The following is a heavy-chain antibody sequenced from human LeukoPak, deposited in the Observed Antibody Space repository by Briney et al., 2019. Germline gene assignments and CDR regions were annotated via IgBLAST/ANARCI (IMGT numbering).Heavy chain of an antibody. J-gene: IGHJ4*02. V-gene: IGHV4-39*01. CDR1: GGSISTTNSY. CDR2: VYYNGRT. D-gene: IGHD3-10*01. CDR3: ARHLPPPYGSGCIDY. Sequence: SETLSLTCTVSGGSISTTNSYWGWIRQPPGKGLEWFGIVYYNGRTSYNPSLKSRVTISVDTSKNQFSLKLSSVTAADTAVYYCARHLPPPYGSGCIDYWGQGTLVTVSS.